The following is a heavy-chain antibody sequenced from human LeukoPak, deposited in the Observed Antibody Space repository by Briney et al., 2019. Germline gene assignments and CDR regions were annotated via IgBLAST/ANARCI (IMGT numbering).Heavy chain of an antibody. CDR2: IYYSGST. CDR3: ARSQAYGIFDY. D-gene: IGHD4-17*01. Sequence: SETLSLTSTVSGGSISSSSYYWGWIRQPPGKGLEWIGSIYYSGSTYYNPSLKSRVSISVDTSKNQFSLKLSSVTAADTAVYYCARSQAYGIFDYWGQGTLVTVSS. J-gene: IGHJ4*02. CDR1: GGSISSSSYY. V-gene: IGHV4-39*01.